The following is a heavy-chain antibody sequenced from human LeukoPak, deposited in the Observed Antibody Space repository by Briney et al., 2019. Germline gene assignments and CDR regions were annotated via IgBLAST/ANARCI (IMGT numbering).Heavy chain of an antibody. J-gene: IGHJ5*02. CDR2: IYYSGST. Sequence: SETLSLTCTVSGGSISSSSYYWGWIRQPPGKGLEWIGSIYYSGSTYYNPSLKSRATISVDTSKNQFSLKLSSVTAADTAVYYCASSGSYYGWFDPWGQGTLVTVSS. CDR3: ASSGSYYGWFDP. CDR1: GGSISSSSYY. V-gene: IGHV4-39*01. D-gene: IGHD3-10*01.